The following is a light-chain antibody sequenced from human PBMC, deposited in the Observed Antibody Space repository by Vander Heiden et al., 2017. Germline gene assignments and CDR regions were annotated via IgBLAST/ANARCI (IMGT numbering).Light chain of an antibody. CDR3: AAWDDSLNGLYV. Sequence: QSVLTQPPSASGTPGQSVTISCSGRSSNIGSNTVNWYQQLPGTAPKLLIYSNNQRPSGVPDRFSGSKSGTSASLAISGLQSEDEADYYCAAWDDSLNGLYVFGTGTKVTVL. V-gene: IGLV1-44*01. CDR1: SSNIGSNT. CDR2: SNN. J-gene: IGLJ1*01.